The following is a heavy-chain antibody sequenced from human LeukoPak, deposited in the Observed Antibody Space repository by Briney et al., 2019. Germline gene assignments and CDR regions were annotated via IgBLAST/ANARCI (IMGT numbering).Heavy chain of an antibody. Sequence: ASVKVSCKASGYTFTAYYMHWVRQAPGQGLEWMGRINPNSGDTNYAQKFQGRVTMTRDTSISTAYMELSGLRSDDTGVYYCARAVDYGGTLDYWGQGTLVTVSS. V-gene: IGHV1-2*05. CDR3: ARAVDYGGTLDY. D-gene: IGHD4-23*01. J-gene: IGHJ4*02. CDR1: GYTFTAYY. CDR2: INPNSGDT.